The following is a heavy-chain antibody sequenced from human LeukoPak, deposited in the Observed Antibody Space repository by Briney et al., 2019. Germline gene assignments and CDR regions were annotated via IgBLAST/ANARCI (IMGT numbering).Heavy chain of an antibody. CDR1: GGSISSYY. Sequence: SETLSLTCTVSGGSISSYYWSWIRQPPGKGLEWIGYIYYSGSTNYNPSLKSRVTISVDTSKNQFSPKLSSVTAADTAVYYCAREGYCSGGSCPFNYWGQGTQVTVSS. J-gene: IGHJ4*02. V-gene: IGHV4-59*01. D-gene: IGHD2-15*01. CDR2: IYYSGST. CDR3: AREGYCSGGSCPFNY.